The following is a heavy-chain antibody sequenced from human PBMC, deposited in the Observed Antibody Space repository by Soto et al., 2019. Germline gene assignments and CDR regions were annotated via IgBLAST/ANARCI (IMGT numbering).Heavy chain of an antibody. D-gene: IGHD3-10*01. CDR1: GFTFSIYG. CDR2: IRDDGSNK. Sequence: QVQLVESGGGVVQPGRSLRLSCAASGFTFSIYGMHWVRQAPGKGLEWVAAIRDDGSNKYYADSVKGRFTISRDNSKNTVYLQMNSLRAEDTAVYYCARERESGPPFEYWGQGTLVTVSS. V-gene: IGHV3-33*01. J-gene: IGHJ4*02. CDR3: ARERESGPPFEY.